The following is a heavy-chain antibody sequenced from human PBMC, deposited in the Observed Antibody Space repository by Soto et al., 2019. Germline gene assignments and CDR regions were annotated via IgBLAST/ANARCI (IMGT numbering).Heavy chain of an antibody. CDR2: ISYDGTNK. Sequence: PGGSQRLSCAASGFTFSTYGMHWVRQTPGKGLEWVAVISYDGTNKFYSDSVKGRLTISRDNFKNTLTLQMNSLRADDTAVYSCAKDLQSYGDYDYYCYGMDVWGLGTRVTVSS. J-gene: IGHJ6*02. D-gene: IGHD4-17*01. CDR3: AKDLQSYGDYDYYCYGMDV. V-gene: IGHV3-30*18. CDR1: GFTFSTYG.